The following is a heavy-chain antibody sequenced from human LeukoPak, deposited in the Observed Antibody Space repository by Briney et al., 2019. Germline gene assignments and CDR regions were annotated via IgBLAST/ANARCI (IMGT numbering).Heavy chain of an antibody. CDR2: IKQDGSEK. J-gene: IGHJ4*02. D-gene: IGHD6-13*01. V-gene: IGHV3-7*04. CDR1: GFTISSYW. Sequence: PGGSLRLSCAASGFTISSYWMSWVRQAPGKGLEWVANIKQDGSEKYYVDSVKGRFTISRDNAKNSLYLQMNSLRAEDTAVYYCARGTIAAAGYYYFDYWGQGTQVTVSS. CDR3: ARGTIAAAGYYYFDY.